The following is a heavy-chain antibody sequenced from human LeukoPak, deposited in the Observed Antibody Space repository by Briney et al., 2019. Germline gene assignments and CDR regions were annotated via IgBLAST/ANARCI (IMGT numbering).Heavy chain of an antibody. CDR2: INPSGGST. J-gene: IGHJ6*02. Sequence: ASVKVSCKASGYTFTSYYMHWVRQAPGQGLEWMGIINPSGGSTSYAQKFQGRVTMTRDTSTSTVYMELSSLRSEDTAVYYCATDTLRRALRYFDWYPTFYYYGMDVWGQGTTVIVSS. D-gene: IGHD3-9*01. CDR1: GYTFTSYY. V-gene: IGHV1-46*01. CDR3: ATDTLRRALRYFDWYPTFYYYGMDV.